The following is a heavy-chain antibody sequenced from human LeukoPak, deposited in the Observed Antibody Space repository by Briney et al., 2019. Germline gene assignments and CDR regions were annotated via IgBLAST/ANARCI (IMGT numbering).Heavy chain of an antibody. CDR1: GYTFTGYY. D-gene: IGHD3-10*01. J-gene: IGHJ5*02. CDR3: ARDILWSANWFDP. Sequence: ASVKVSCKASGYTFTGYYMHWVRQAPGQGLEWMGWINPNSGGTNYAQKFQGRVTVTRDTSISTAYMELSRLRSDDTAVYYCARDILWSANWFDPWGQGTLVTVSS. V-gene: IGHV1-2*02. CDR2: INPNSGGT.